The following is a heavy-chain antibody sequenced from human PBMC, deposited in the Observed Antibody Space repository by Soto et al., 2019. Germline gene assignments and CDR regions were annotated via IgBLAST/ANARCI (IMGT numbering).Heavy chain of an antibody. CDR2: IIPIFGTA. Sequence: GASVKVSCKASGGTFSSYAISWVRQAPGQGLEWMGGIIPIFGTANYAQKFQGRVTITADESTSTAYMELSSLRSEDTAVYYCASVSSSSSRIYYGMDVWGQGTTVTVSS. J-gene: IGHJ6*02. CDR1: GGTFSSYA. CDR3: ASVSSSSSRIYYGMDV. D-gene: IGHD6-6*01. V-gene: IGHV1-69*13.